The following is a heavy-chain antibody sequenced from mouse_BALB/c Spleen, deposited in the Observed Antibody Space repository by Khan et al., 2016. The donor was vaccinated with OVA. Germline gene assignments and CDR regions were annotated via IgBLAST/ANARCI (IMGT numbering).Heavy chain of an antibody. CDR3: APRDDYLWHFAV. D-gene: IGHD2-13*01. J-gene: IGHJ1*01. Sequence: QVQLKQSGPGLVQPSQSLSITCTVFGFSLSSNGVHWVRQFPGKGLEWLGVIWSGGNSDYNAAFISRLSISKDNSKSQVFFIMNSLQTNDTAIYYWAPRDDYLWHFAVWGAGATVPVSS. V-gene: IGHV2-2*02. CDR1: GFSLSSNG. CDR2: IWSGGNS.